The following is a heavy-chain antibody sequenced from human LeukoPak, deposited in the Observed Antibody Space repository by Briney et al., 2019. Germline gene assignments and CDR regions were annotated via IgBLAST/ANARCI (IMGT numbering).Heavy chain of an antibody. CDR3: ARVYPGYNYGYYFDY. Sequence: TSETLSLTCTVSGGSISSYYWSWIRQPPGKGLEWIGYIYYSGSTNYNPSLKSRVTISVDTSKNQFSLKLSSVTAADTAAYYCARVYPGYNYGYYFDYWGQGTLVTVSS. CDR1: GGSISSYY. D-gene: IGHD5-18*01. V-gene: IGHV4-59*08. CDR2: IYYSGST. J-gene: IGHJ4*02.